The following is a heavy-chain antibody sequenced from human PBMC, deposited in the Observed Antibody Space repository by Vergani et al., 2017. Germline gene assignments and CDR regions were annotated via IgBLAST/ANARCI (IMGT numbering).Heavy chain of an antibody. V-gene: IGHV1-2*02. CDR3: ARVNSDILTGSVGGLGY. CDR1: GYTFTGYY. Sequence: QVQLVQSGAEVKKPGASVKVSCKASGYTFTGYYMHWVRQAPGQGLEWMGWINPNSGGTNYAQKFQGRVTMTRDTSISPAYMELSRLRTDDTAVDYCARVNSDILTGSVGGLGYWGQGTLVTVSS. CDR2: INPNSGGT. D-gene: IGHD3-9*01. J-gene: IGHJ4*02.